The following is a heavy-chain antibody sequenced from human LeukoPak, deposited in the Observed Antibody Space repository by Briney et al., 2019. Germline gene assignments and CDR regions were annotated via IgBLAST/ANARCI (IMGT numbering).Heavy chain of an antibody. J-gene: IGHJ4*02. Sequence: GGSLRLSCAASGLTFSNYWMTWVRQAPGKGLEWVAYLKPDGSAAYYMDSVKGRFTISRDNAKNSLYLQVSSLRAEDTAVYYCAKPPTGNVKFDSWGQGTLVTVSS. V-gene: IGHV3-7*01. CDR1: GLTFSNYW. D-gene: IGHD1-1*01. CDR3: AKPPTGNVKFDS. CDR2: LKPDGSAA.